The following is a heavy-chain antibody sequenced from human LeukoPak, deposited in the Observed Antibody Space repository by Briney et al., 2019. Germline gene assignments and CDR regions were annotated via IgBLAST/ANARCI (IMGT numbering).Heavy chain of an antibody. CDR3: ARGRRYYGSGSYGWFDP. CDR1: GGSISSSSYY. V-gene: IGHV4-39*06. D-gene: IGHD3-10*01. Sequence: SETLSLTCTVSGGSISSSSYYWSWIRQPPGKGLEWIWEINHSGSTNYNPSLKSRVTISVDTSKNQFPLKLSSVTAADTAVYYCARGRRYYGSGSYGWFDPWGQGTLVTVSS. CDR2: INHSGST. J-gene: IGHJ5*02.